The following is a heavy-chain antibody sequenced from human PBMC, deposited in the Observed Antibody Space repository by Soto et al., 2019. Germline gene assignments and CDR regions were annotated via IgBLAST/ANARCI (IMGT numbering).Heavy chain of an antibody. J-gene: IGHJ6*02. CDR3: ARDIPLYGSGTYGMDV. CDR1: GGSISSGGYY. D-gene: IGHD3-10*01. V-gene: IGHV4-31*03. Sequence: QVQLQESGPGLVKPSQTLSLTCTVSGGSISSGGYYWSWIRQHPGKGLAWIGYSYYSGSTYYNPSLKSRVTISVDTSKNQFSLKLSSVTAADTAVYYCARDIPLYGSGTYGMDVWGQGTTVTVSS. CDR2: SYYSGST.